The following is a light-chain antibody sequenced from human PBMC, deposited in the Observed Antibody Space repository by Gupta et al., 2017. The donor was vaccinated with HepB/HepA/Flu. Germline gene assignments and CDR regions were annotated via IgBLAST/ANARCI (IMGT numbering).Light chain of an antibody. V-gene: IGKV1-33*01. CDR2: DAS. CDR1: QDISHY. J-gene: IGKJ2*01. Sequence: DIQMTQSPSSLSASVGDRVTITCQASQDISHYLNWYKQKPGKAPNLLIYDASNLETGVPSRFSGSGYGTDFPFTISSRQPEDIAPYYCQQYENLPPYTFGQGTKLEIK. CDR3: QQYENLPPYT.